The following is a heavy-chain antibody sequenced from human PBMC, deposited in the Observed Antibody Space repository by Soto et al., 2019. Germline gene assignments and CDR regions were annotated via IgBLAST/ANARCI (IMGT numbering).Heavy chain of an antibody. CDR1: GCSISSSRYY. D-gene: IGHD6-13*01. CDR2: IYYSGST. CDR3: ARQKAADGTRWFDP. J-gene: IGHJ5*02. Sequence: SETLSLTCTVSGCSISSSRYYWGWIRQPPGKGLEWIGSIYYSGSTYYNPSLKSRVTISVDTYKDQFSLKLSSVTAADTAVYYCARQKAADGTRWFDPWGQGTLVTVSS. V-gene: IGHV4-39*01.